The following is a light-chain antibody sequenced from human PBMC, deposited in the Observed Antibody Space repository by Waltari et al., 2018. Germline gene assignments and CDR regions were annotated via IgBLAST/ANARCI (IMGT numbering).Light chain of an antibody. V-gene: IGKV3-20*01. Sequence: EIVLTQSPGSLSLSPGERATLSCRSSQSGRSNYLAWDQQKPGQAPRLLIYGASTRATGIPDRFSGSGSGTDFTLTITRLETEECAVYYCQQYASSPLTFGGGTKVEIK. CDR1: QSGRSNY. J-gene: IGKJ4*01. CDR3: QQYASSPLT. CDR2: GAS.